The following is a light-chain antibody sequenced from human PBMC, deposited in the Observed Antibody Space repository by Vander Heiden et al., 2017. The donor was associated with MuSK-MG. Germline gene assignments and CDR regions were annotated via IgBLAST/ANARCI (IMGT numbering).Light chain of an antibody. J-gene: IGLJ1*01. V-gene: IGLV1-40*01. CDR2: GNT. CDR1: CSNIGAGFD. CDR3: QSYDSSLGGSYV. Sequence: QSVLTQPPSVSGAPGQRVTISCTGTCSNIGAGFDVHWYQQLPGTAPKLLIYGNTKRPSGVPDRFSGSKSGPSASLAITGLQAEDEADYYCQSYDSSLGGSYVFGTGTKVTVL.